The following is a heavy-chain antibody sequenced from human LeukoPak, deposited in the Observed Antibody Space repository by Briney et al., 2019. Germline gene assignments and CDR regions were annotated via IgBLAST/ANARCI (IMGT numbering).Heavy chain of an antibody. CDR3: ARDYPYYAYYYGMDV. CDR1: GGSISSYY. CDR2: IYYSGST. Sequence: SQTLSLTCTVSGGSISSYYWSWIRQPPGKGLEWIGYIYYSGSTNYNPSLKSRVTISVDTSKNQFSLKLSSVTAADTAVYYCARDYPYYAYYYGMDVWGQGTLVTVSS. V-gene: IGHV4-59*01. D-gene: IGHD3-10*01. J-gene: IGHJ6*02.